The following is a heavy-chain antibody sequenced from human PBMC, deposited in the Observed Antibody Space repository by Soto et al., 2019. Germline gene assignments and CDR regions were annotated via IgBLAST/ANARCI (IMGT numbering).Heavy chain of an antibody. D-gene: IGHD3-22*01. CDR1: GYTFTTYG. CDR2: ISTYNGNI. J-gene: IGHJ3*02. CDR3: TRDRFAVGVIHEAFDI. V-gene: IGHV1-18*01. Sequence: ASVKVSCKASGYTFTTYGISWVRQAPGQGLEWMGWISTYNGNIHYAQNLQGRVTMTTDTSTSTAYMELRSLRSDDTAVYYCTRDRFAVGVIHEAFDIWG.